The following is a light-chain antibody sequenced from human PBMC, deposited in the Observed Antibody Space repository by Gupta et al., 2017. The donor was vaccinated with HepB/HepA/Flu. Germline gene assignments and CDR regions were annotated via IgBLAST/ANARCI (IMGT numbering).Light chain of an antibody. CDR1: SSNIGNNY. Sequence: QSVLTQPPSVSAAPGQKVTISCSGSSSNIGNNYVPWYQQLPGTAPKLLIYDNNKRPSGIPDRFSGSKSGTSATLGITGLQTGDEADYYCGTWDSSLNVGVVFGGGTKLTVL. CDR3: GTWDSSLNVGVV. CDR2: DNN. J-gene: IGLJ2*01. V-gene: IGLV1-51*01.